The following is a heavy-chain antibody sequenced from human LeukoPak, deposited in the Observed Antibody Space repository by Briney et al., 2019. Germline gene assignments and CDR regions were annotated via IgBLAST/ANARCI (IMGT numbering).Heavy chain of an antibody. D-gene: IGHD3-22*01. J-gene: IGHJ1*01. Sequence: PSETLSLTCPVSGGSISSYYWSWLRQPAGKGLEWIGRIYTSGSTNYNPSLTSQVTMSVDTSKNQFSLKLSSVTAADTAVYYCARGLPDSSGYYTAEYFQHWGQGTLVTVSS. CDR2: IYTSGST. CDR3: ARGLPDSSGYYTAEYFQH. CDR1: GGSISSYY. V-gene: IGHV4-4*07.